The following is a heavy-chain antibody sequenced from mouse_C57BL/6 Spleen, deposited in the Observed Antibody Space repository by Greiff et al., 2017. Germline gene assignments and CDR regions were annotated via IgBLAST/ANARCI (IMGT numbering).Heavy chain of an antibody. V-gene: IGHV8-8*01. CDR2: IWWADDK. D-gene: IGHD1-1*01. J-gene: IGHJ1*03. CDR1: GYSLSTFGMG. CDR3: ARMEYYGSSSYWYFGV. Sequence: QVQLKESGPGILQPSQTLSLTCSFSGYSLSTFGMGVGWIRQPSGKGLEWLAHIWWADDKYYNPALKSRLTISKDTSKNQVFLKIANVDTADTATYYCARMEYYGSSSYWYFGVWGTGTTVTVSS.